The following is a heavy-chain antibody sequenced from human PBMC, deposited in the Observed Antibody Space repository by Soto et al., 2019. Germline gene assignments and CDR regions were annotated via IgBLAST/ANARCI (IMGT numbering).Heavy chain of an antibody. D-gene: IGHD3-22*01. J-gene: IGHJ3*01. CDR1: GFTFTNYW. CDR2: IKPDGSQK. V-gene: IGHV3-7*04. CDR3: ARGDYYDTNGPFSDAFDV. Sequence: GGSLRLSCAASGFTFTNYWMTWVRQAPGKGLEWVANIKPDGSQKWYVDSVRGRFTISRDNAKNSLYLQMSSLRAEDTAIYYCARGDYYDTNGPFSDAFDVWGQGTMVTVSS.